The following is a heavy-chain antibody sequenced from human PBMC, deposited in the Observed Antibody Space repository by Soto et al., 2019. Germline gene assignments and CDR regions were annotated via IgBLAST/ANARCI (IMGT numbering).Heavy chain of an antibody. D-gene: IGHD2-8*01. J-gene: IGHJ3*02. V-gene: IGHV1-69*06. CDR3: PPGRVTVRVLYLDALDI. Sequence: SVKVSCKASGGTFSSCAISWVRQAPGQGLEWMGGIITIFGTTNYARKFQGRVTLTADTPTSTAYIVLISLRSEDTAAYYCPPGRVTVRVLYLDALDIWCQGTMVTVSS. CDR1: GGTFSSCA. CDR2: IITIFGTT.